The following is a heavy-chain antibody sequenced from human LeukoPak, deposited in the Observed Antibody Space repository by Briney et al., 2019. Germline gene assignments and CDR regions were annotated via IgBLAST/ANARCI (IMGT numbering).Heavy chain of an antibody. V-gene: IGHV4-59*08. J-gene: IGHJ6*02. Sequence: SETLSLTCTVSGGSMSSYYWSWIRQPPGKGLEWIGSINYSADTKYNPSLKSRVTTSVETSKNQFSLKLTSVTAADTAVYYCARMGDSSSWYSPGYYYGMDVWGQGTTVTVSS. CDR2: INYSADT. CDR1: GGSMSSYY. CDR3: ARMGDSSSWYSPGYYYGMDV. D-gene: IGHD6-13*01.